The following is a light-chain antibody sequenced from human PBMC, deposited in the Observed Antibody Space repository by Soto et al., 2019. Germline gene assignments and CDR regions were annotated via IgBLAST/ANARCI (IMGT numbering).Light chain of an antibody. CDR1: SSDVGGYKY. V-gene: IGLV2-14*01. CDR3: SSYTSSITRV. CDR2: EVS. J-gene: IGLJ1*01. Sequence: QSALTQPASVSGSPGQSITISCTGTSSDVGGYKYVSWYQQHPGKAPKLMIYEVSNRPSGVSNRFSGSKSGNTASLTISGLQAEDEAEYYCSSYTSSITRVFGSGTKVTVL.